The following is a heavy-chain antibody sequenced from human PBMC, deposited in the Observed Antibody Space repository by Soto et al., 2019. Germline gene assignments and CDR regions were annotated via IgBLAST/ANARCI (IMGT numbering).Heavy chain of an antibody. V-gene: IGHV4-39*07. D-gene: IGHD6-19*01. CDR3: ARVHVKVVAGRSFGY. CDR2: IYHGGTT. CDR1: GGSVRRGRYC. J-gene: IGHJ4*01. Sequence: LTCTVSGGSVRRGRYCWSWIRQPPGKGPEWIARIYHGGTTFYNPSLKSRITTSVDTSNNQFSLKLTSVTAADTAVYYCARVHVKVVAGRSFGYRGQGTLVTLSS.